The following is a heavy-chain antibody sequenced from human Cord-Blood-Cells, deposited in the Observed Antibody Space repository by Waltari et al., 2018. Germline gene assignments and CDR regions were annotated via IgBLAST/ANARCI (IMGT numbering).Heavy chain of an antibody. Sequence: EVQLVESGGGLVQPGGSLRLSCVASGFTFSRYSMNWVRQAPGKGQEWGSYISSRSSTRYYADSVKGRFTISRDNAKNSLYLQMNSLRDEDTAVYYCARDSGYPADYWGQGTLVTVSS. D-gene: IGHD5-12*01. CDR3: ARDSGYPADY. V-gene: IGHV3-48*02. J-gene: IGHJ4*02. CDR2: ISSRSSTR. CDR1: GFTFSRYS.